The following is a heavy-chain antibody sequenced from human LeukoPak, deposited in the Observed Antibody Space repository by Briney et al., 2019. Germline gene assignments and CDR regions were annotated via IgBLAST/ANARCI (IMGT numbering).Heavy chain of an antibody. Sequence: ASVKVSCKASGYTFTSYAMHWVRQAPGQRLEWMGWINAGNGNTKYSQKFQGRVTITRDTSASTAYMELSSLRSEDTAVYYCAREMGPYYHMVTGYYNYWGQGTLVTVSS. J-gene: IGHJ4*02. CDR1: GYTFTSYA. V-gene: IGHV1-3*01. CDR3: AREMGPYYHMVTGYYNY. CDR2: INAGNGNT. D-gene: IGHD3-9*01.